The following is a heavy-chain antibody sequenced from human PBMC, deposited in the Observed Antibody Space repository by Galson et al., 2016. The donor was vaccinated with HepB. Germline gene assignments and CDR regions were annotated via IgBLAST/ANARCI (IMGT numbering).Heavy chain of an antibody. CDR3: ASDGGGTGGYYYYAMDV. CDR2: IYSGGST. CDR1: AFTFNSYW. V-gene: IGHV3-66*01. D-gene: IGHD1-14*01. Sequence: SLRLSCAASAFTFNSYWMSWVRQAPGKGLEWVSVIYSGGSTYYADSVKGRFTTSRENAKNSLYLQMNSLRDEDTAVYYCASDGGGTGGYYYYAMDVWGQGTTVTVSS. J-gene: IGHJ6*02.